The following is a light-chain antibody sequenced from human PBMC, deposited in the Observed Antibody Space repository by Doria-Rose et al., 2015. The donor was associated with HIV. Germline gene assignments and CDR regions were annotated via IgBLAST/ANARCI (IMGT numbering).Light chain of an antibody. CDR2: WAS. CDR1: QSLLYTSKNY. J-gene: IGKJ3*01. CDR3: QQYYDTPS. Sequence: VLTQSPESLGMSLGERATLNCKSNQSLLYTSKNYLAWYQQKPGQPPKLLIYWASTRQSGVPARFSGSGSGTDFTLTISSLEAEDVAVYHCQQYYDTPSFGPGTTVDIK. V-gene: IGKV4-1*01.